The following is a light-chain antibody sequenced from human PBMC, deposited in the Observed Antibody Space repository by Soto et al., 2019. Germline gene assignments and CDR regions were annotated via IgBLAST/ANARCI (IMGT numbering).Light chain of an antibody. V-gene: IGKV3-11*01. CDR3: QDRSGLIT. CDR2: DVS. CDR1: QSISIT. Sequence: EVVLTQSPATLTLSPGERATLSCRASQSISITLAWYQQKPGQAPRLLIYDVSNRATGIPARFSGSGSGTDFTLTISSLEPEDFAVYNYQDRSGLITFGGGTKVEV. J-gene: IGKJ4*01.